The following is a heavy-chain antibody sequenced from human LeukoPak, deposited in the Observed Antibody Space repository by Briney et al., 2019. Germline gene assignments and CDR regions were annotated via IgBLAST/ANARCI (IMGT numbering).Heavy chain of an antibody. D-gene: IGHD3-22*01. CDR1: GFTFSNAW. V-gene: IGHV3-15*01. CDR3: AKDQLVGVVITTYAFDI. CDR2: IKRKINGGTT. J-gene: IGHJ3*02. Sequence: GGSLRLSCAASGFTFSNAWMSWVRQAPGKGLEWVGRIKRKINGGTTDYAAPVKGRFTISRDNSKNTLYLQMNSLRAEDTAVYYCAKDQLVGVVITTYAFDIWGQGTMVTVSS.